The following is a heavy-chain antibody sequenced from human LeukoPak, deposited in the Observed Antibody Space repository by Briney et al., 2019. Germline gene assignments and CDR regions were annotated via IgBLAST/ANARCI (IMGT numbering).Heavy chain of an antibody. CDR2: IKQDGSEK. J-gene: IGHJ4*02. CDR3: ARGWGAVAVRLDY. Sequence: PGGSLRLSCAASGFTFSSYWMSWVRQAPGKGLEWVANIKQDGSEKCYVDSVKGRFTISRDNAKNSLYLQMNSLRAEDTAVYYCARGWGAVAVRLDYWGQGTLVTVSS. D-gene: IGHD6-19*01. CDR1: GFTFSSYW. V-gene: IGHV3-7*01.